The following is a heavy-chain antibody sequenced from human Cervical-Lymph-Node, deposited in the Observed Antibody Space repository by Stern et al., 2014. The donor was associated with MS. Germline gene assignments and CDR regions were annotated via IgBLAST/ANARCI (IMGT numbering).Heavy chain of an antibody. CDR2: INGGPGTT. CDR1: GYNFIDHA. D-gene: IGHD4-11*01. CDR3: ARQPDYSDFLDF. J-gene: IGHJ4*02. V-gene: IGHV1-3*01. Sequence: QVQLVQSGAEVKQPGASLTISCKTSGYNFIDHAIHWVRQAPGQRLEWMGWINGGPGTTKYSQKFQGRVSFTRDKAASAAYMDLSSLSPDDMAVYYCARQPDYSDFLDFWGQGTLVTVSS.